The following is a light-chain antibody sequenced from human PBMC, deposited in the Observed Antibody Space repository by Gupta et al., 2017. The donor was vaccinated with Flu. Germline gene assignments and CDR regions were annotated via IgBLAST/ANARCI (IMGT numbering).Light chain of an antibody. CDR3: QQYNSYPHT. J-gene: IGKJ2*01. V-gene: IGKV1-5*03. CDR1: QSIADW. Sequence: PFTLSASVGDRITITCRASQSIADWLAWYQQKPERAPKLLIYKASTLETGVPSRFSGSGSGTEFTLTISSLQSDDFATYSCQQYNSYPHTFGQGTKVEIK. CDR2: KAS.